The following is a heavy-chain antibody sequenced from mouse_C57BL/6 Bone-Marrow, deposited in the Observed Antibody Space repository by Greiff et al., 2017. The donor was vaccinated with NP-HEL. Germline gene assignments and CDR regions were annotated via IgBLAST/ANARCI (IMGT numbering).Heavy chain of an antibody. J-gene: IGHJ1*03. CDR3: ARGRYGNFYWYFDV. CDR2: FHPYNDDT. Sequence: VKRVESGAELVKPGASVKMSCKASGYTFTTYPIEWMKQNHGKSLEWIGNFHPYNDDTQYNEKFKGKATLTVEKSSSTVYLELSRLTSDDSAVYYCARGRYGNFYWYFDVWGTGTTVTVSS. V-gene: IGHV1-47*01. D-gene: IGHD2-1*01. CDR1: GYTFTTYP.